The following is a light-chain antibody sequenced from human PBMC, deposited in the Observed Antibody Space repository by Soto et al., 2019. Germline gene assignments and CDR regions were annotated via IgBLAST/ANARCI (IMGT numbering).Light chain of an antibody. V-gene: IGLV2-8*01. CDR1: SSDVGGYNY. Sequence: QSALTQPTSASGSTGQSVTISCTGTSSDVGGYNYVSWYQQHPGKAPKLMISEVSKRPSGVPDHFSGSKSGNTASLTVSGLQAEDEADYYCSSYAGSNNVVFGGGTKLTVL. CDR3: SSYAGSNNVV. J-gene: IGLJ2*01. CDR2: EVS.